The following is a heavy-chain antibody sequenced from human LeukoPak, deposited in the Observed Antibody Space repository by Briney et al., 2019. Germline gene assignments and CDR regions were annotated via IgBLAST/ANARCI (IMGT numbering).Heavy chain of an antibody. J-gene: IGHJ4*02. CDR1: GFTVSTNY. D-gene: IGHD6-6*01. Sequence: PGGSLRLSCAASGFTVSTNYMSWVRQAPGKGLEWVSLIDSGGSNTLYADSVRGRFTISRDNAKNTLYLQMNSLRVEDTAMYYCARVGREYSSSSPPDYWGQGTLVTVSS. CDR2: IDSGGSNT. V-gene: IGHV3-53*01. CDR3: ARVGREYSSSSPPDY.